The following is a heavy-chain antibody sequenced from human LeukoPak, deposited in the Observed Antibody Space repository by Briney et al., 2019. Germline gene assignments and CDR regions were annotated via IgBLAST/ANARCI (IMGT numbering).Heavy chain of an antibody. CDR1: GGTFSSYA. D-gene: IGHD2-15*01. V-gene: IGHV1-69*05. J-gene: IGHJ3*02. CDR3: AGAATYIPSNAFDI. CDR2: IIPIFGTA. Sequence: GASVKVSCKASGGTFSSYAISWVRQAPGQGLGWMGRIIPIFGTANYAQKFQGRVTITTDESTSTAYMELSSLRSEDTAVYYCAGAATYIPSNAFDIWGQGTMVTVSS.